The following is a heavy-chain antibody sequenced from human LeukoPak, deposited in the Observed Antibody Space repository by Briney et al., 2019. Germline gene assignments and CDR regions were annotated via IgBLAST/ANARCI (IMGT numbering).Heavy chain of an antibody. CDR1: GGSISSGGYS. V-gene: IGHV4-31*03. J-gene: IGHJ4*02. CDR2: IYYSGST. D-gene: IGHD3-22*01. CDR3: ARTPYYYDLGDYDY. Sequence: PSETLSLTCTVSGGSISSGGYSWSWIRQHPGKGLEWIGYIYYSGSTYYNPSLKSRVTISVDTSKNQSSLKLSSVTAADTAVYYCARTPYYYDLGDYDYWGQGTLVTVSS.